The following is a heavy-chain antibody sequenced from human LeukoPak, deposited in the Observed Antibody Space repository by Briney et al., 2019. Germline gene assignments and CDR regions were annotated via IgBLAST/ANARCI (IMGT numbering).Heavy chain of an antibody. CDR1: GFTFSDYG. Sequence: GGSLRLSCSASGFTFSDYGMHWVRQAPGKGLEWVAFIRYDGSIRYYADSVKGRFTFSRDNSKNTLYLRMNSLRPEDTAVYYCARDAEMATTYYFDYWGQGTLVTVSS. CDR2: IRYDGSIR. V-gene: IGHV3-30*02. CDR3: ARDAEMATTYYFDY. J-gene: IGHJ4*02. D-gene: IGHD5-24*01.